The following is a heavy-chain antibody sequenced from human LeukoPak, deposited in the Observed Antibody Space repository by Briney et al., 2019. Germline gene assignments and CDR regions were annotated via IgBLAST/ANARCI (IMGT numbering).Heavy chain of an antibody. D-gene: IGHD6-13*01. Sequence: SGPTLVNPTQTLTLTCTFSGFSRSTSGGGVGWIRHPPGKALEWLALSYWDDDKRYSPSMTRRPNITKANSKNKVVITMNNMAPVDTATYYCAHRRLEQPLNAGWFDPWSQGILVTVSS. CDR1: GFSRSTSGGG. CDR3: AHRRLEQPLNAGWFDP. J-gene: IGHJ5*02. V-gene: IGHV2-5*02. CDR2: SYWDDDK.